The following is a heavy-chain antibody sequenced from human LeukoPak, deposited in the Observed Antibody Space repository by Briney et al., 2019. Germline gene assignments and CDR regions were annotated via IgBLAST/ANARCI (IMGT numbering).Heavy chain of an antibody. Sequence: GGSLRLSCAASGFTFDDYGMSWVRQAPGKGLEWVAGINWNGGSTGYADSVKGRFTISRDNAKNSLYLQMNSLRAEDTALSHCARSLPFLDGGYGMDVWGHGTTVTVSS. CDR2: INWNGGST. D-gene: IGHD3-3*01. CDR3: ARSLPFLDGGYGMDV. V-gene: IGHV3-20*01. CDR1: GFTFDDYG. J-gene: IGHJ6*02.